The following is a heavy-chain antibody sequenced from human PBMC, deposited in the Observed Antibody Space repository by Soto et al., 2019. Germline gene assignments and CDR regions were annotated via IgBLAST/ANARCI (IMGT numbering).Heavy chain of an antibody. CDR1: GFTFSNYW. CDR2: INSDGTRT. CDR3: ARVAVGYYYMDV. J-gene: IGHJ6*03. V-gene: IGHV3-74*01. Sequence: EVQLVESGGGLVQPGGSLRLSCAASGFTFSNYWMHWVRQAPGKGLVWVSRINSDGTRTNYADSVKGRFTISRDNAENTLYLQTNSLTAEDTAVYYCARVAVGYYYMDVWDKGTTVTVSS.